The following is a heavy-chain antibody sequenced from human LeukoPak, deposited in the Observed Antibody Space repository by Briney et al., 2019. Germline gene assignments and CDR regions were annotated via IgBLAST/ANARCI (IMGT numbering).Heavy chain of an antibody. CDR2: ISAYNGNT. CDR1: GYTFTSYG. Sequence: ASVKVSCKASGYTFTSYGISWVRQAPGQGLEWMGWISAYNGNTNYAQKLQGRVTMTTDTSTSTAYMELRSLRSDDTAVYYCARDRGLYTGSYPIDYWGQGTLVIVSS. V-gene: IGHV1-18*01. CDR3: ARDRGLYTGSYPIDY. J-gene: IGHJ4*02. D-gene: IGHD1-26*01.